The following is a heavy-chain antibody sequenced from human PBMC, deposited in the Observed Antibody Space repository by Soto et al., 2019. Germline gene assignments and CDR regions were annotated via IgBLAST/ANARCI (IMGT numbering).Heavy chain of an antibody. CDR3: AKYEYQRLWGYYYYYMDV. J-gene: IGHJ6*03. CDR2: ISGSGGST. Sequence: EVQLLESGGGLVQPGGSLRLSCAASGFTFSSYAMSWVRQAPGKGLEWVSAISGSGGSTYYADSVKGRFTISRDNSKNTLYLQMNSLRAEDTAVYYYAKYEYQRLWGYYYYYMDVWGKGTTVTVSS. D-gene: IGHD2-2*01. V-gene: IGHV3-23*01. CDR1: GFTFSSYA.